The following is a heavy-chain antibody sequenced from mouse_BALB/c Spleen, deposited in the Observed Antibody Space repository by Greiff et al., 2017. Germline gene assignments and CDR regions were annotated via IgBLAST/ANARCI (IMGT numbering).Heavy chain of an antibody. D-gene: IGHD2-4*01. CDR1: GFTFSSYA. V-gene: IGHV5-6-5*01. CDR3: ARTNDYGFSLDY. CDR2: ISSGGST. Sequence: DVMLVESGGGLVKPGGSLKLSYAASGFTFSSYAMSWVRQTPEKRLEWVASISSGGSTYYPDSVKGRFTISRDNARNILYLQMSSLRSEDTAMYYCARTNDYGFSLDYWGQGTTRTVSS. J-gene: IGHJ2*01.